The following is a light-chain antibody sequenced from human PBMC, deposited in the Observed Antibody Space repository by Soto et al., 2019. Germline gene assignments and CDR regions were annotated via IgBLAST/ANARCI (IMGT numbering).Light chain of an antibody. V-gene: IGKV3-15*01. Sequence: EIVMTQSPATLSVSPGGRATLSCRASQSVGSNLAWYQQKPGQAPRLLIYGASTRAAGIPARFSGSGSGTDFTLTISGLQSEDSAVYYCQQYNDWPPELTFGGGTEVEIK. CDR1: QSVGSN. CDR2: GAS. CDR3: QQYNDWPPELT. J-gene: IGKJ4*01.